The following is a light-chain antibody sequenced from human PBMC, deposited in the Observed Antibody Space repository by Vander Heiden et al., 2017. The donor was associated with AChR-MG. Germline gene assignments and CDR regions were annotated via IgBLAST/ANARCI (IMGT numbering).Light chain of an antibody. CDR2: GNS. J-gene: IGLJ2*01. Sequence: QSVLTQPPSASGAPVQRVTTACTGGSSNIRAGYDGHWYQQLPGTAPKLLIYGNSNRPSGVPDRFSASKSGTSASLAITGLQAEDEADYYCQCYDSSVSGSGVVFGGGTKLTVL. CDR1: SSNIRAGYD. CDR3: QCYDSSVSGSGVV. V-gene: IGLV1-40*01.